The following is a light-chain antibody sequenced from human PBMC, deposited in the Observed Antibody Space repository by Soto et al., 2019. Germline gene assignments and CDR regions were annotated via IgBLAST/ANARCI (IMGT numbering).Light chain of an antibody. CDR1: QSVSNY. CDR2: HAS. Sequence: DIQMTPSPSSLSASVGDRGTITCRASQSVSNYLHWYQQKPGKAPNLLIYHASNLQSGVPSRFSGSGSGTEFTLTISSLQPDDFATYYCQQYNSYSFGQGTKV. V-gene: IGKV1-5*01. J-gene: IGKJ1*01. CDR3: QQYNSYS.